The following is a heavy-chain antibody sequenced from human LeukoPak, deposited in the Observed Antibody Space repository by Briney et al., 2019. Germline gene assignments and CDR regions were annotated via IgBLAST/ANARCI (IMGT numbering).Heavy chain of an antibody. D-gene: IGHD3-9*01. CDR1: GGSFSGYY. J-gene: IGHJ4*02. Sequence: SETLSLTCAVHGGSFSGYYWSWIRQPPGKGLKWIGEINHSGTTNYNPSLKTRVTISVDTSKNQFSLKLSSVTAADTAVYHCASSRYYDILTGYWVYYFDNWGQGTLVTVSS. V-gene: IGHV4-34*01. CDR2: INHSGTT. CDR3: ASSRYYDILTGYWVYYFDN.